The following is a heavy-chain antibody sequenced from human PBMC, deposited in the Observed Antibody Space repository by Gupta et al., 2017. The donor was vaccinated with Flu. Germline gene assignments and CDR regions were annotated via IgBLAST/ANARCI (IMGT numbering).Heavy chain of an antibody. Sequence: LEWVAAISNSDGTTYYADSVKGRFAISRDNSKDTLYLQMSSLRAEGTAVYFCAKDKAAAGTSYYYYYGMDVWGQGTTVTVSS. J-gene: IGHJ6*02. V-gene: IGHV3-23*01. CDR3: AKDKAAAGTSYYYYYGMDV. D-gene: IGHD6-25*01. CDR2: ISNSDGTT.